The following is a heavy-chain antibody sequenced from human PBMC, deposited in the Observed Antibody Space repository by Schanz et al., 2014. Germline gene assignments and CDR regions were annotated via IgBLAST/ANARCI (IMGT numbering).Heavy chain of an antibody. Sequence: QVQLVQSGAEVKKPGASVKVSCKASGYTFTGYHMHWVRQAPGQGLEWMGWINPTTGNPGYAQGFTGRFVFSFDTSVSTAYLQISGLKAEDTAVYYCARARYGLDVWGQGTTVTVSS. CDR1: GYTFTGYH. V-gene: IGHV7-4-1*02. J-gene: IGHJ6*02. CDR3: ARARYGLDV. CDR2: INPTTGNP.